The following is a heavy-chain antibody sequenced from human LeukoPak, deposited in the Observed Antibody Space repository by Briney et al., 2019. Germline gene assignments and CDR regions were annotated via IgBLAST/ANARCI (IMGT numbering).Heavy chain of an antibody. CDR3: ATPLAAAGSSLGGGFDP. D-gene: IGHD6-13*01. CDR2: INPNSGGT. CDR1: GYTFTSYG. Sequence: ASVKVSCKASGYTFTSYGISWVRQAPGQGLEWMGWINPNSGGTNYAQKFQGRVTMTRDTSISTAYMELSRLRSDDTAVYYCATPLAAAGSSLGGGFDPWGQGTLVTVSS. J-gene: IGHJ5*02. V-gene: IGHV1-2*02.